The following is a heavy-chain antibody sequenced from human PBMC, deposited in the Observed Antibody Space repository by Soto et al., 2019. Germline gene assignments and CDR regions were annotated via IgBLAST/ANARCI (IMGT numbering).Heavy chain of an antibody. CDR2: IIPIFGTA. CDR1: GGTFSSYA. CDR3: ASVDCSSTSCCKVDTARAYPVHFDY. Sequence: QVQLVQSGAEVKKPGSSVKVSCKASGGTFSSYAISWVRQAPGQGLEWMGGIIPIFGTANYAQKFQGRVTITADESTSTAEMELSSLRSEDTAVYYCASVDCSSTSCCKVDTARAYPVHFDYWGQGTLVTVSS. D-gene: IGHD2-2*01. J-gene: IGHJ4*02. V-gene: IGHV1-69*01.